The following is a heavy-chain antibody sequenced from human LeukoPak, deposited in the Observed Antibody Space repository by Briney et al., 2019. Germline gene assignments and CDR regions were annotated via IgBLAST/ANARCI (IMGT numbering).Heavy chain of an antibody. CDR3: ARDVIAVASTSGFDY. Sequence: PGGSLRLSCAASGFTFSRYWMSWVRQAPGKGLEWVANIKEDGSEKYYVDSVEGRFTISRDNAKKSLYLQMNSLRDEDTAVYYCARDVIAVASTSGFDYWGQGTLVTVSS. D-gene: IGHD6-13*01. J-gene: IGHJ4*02. CDR1: GFTFSRYW. CDR2: IKEDGSEK. V-gene: IGHV3-7*01.